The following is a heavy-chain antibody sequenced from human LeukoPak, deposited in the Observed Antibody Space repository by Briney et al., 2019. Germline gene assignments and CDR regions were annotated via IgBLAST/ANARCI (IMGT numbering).Heavy chain of an antibody. Sequence: GGSLRLSCAASGFTFSNAWMSWVRQAPGKGLEWVGRIRSKTDGETTDYAAPVKGRFTISRDDSKNTLYLQMNSLKTEDTAVYYCTTAGYCSSTSCYAGLDYWGQGTLVTASS. CDR2: IRSKTDGETT. V-gene: IGHV3-15*01. D-gene: IGHD2-2*01. CDR3: TTAGYCSSTSCYAGLDY. J-gene: IGHJ4*02. CDR1: GFTFSNAW.